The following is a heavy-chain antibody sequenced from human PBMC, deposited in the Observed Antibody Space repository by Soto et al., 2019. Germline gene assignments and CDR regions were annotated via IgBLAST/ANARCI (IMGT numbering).Heavy chain of an antibody. V-gene: IGHV1-2*02. Sequence: QVQLVQSGAEVKKPGASVKVSCKVSGYTFTDYYMHWVRQAPGQGLEWMGWINPNTGGTNYAQNLGGGGTMTRDTSIRTAYMELSRLRSDGTALYYCARGQLGHKYSFDYWGQGTLVTVSS. J-gene: IGHJ4*02. CDR1: GYTFTDYY. D-gene: IGHD1-1*01. CDR3: ARGQLGHKYSFDY. CDR2: INPNTGGT.